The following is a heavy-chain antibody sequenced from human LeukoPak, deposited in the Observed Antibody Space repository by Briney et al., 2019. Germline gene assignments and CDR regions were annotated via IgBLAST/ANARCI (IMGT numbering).Heavy chain of an antibody. V-gene: IGHV3-21*01. Sequence: GGSLRLSCAASGITLSSYTMNWVRQAPGKGLEWVSFISTSSGYTYYADSVKGRFTISRDNARDSLYLQMNSLRAEDTAVYYCARGHWGLDYWGRGTLVTVSS. J-gene: IGHJ4*02. CDR1: GITLSSYT. D-gene: IGHD7-27*01. CDR3: ARGHWGLDY. CDR2: ISTSSGYT.